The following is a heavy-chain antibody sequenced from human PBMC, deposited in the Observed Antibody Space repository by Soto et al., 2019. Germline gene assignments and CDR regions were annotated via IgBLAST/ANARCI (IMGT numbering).Heavy chain of an antibody. D-gene: IGHD3-16*01. Sequence: GGSPRLSCAASGFTFSSYGMHWVRQAPGKGLEWVAVIWYDGSNKYYADSVKGRFTISRDNSKNTLYLQMNSLRAEDTAVYYCASGIAGARTYYSYMDVWGKGTTVTVSS. CDR1: GFTFSSYG. J-gene: IGHJ6*03. V-gene: IGHV3-33*01. CDR2: IWYDGSNK. CDR3: ASGIAGARTYYSYMDV.